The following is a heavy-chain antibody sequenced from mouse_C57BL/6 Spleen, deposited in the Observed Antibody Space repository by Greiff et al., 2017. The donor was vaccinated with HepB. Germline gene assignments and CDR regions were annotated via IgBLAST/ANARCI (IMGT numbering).Heavy chain of an antibody. J-gene: IGHJ2*01. D-gene: IGHD1-1*01. CDR2: IWTGGGT. V-gene: IGHV2-9-1*01. CDR3: ARETDYYGSSYFDY. Sequence: VQLVESGPGLVAPSQSLSITCTVSGFSLTSYAISWVRQPPGKGLEWLGVIWTGGGTNYNSALKSRLSISKDNSKSQVFLKMNSLQTDDTARYYRARETDYYGSSYFDYWGQGTTLTVSS. CDR1: GFSLTSYA.